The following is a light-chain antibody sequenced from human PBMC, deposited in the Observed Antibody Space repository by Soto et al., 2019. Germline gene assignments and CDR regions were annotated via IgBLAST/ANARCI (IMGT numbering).Light chain of an antibody. V-gene: IGLV2-8*01. J-gene: IGLJ2*01. CDR3: SSYAGSDNFVL. CDR2: EVI. Sequence: QSALSQPPSASGSPGQSVTISCTGSSSDVGGYNFVSWYQHLPGKAPKLMIYEVIQRPSGVPDRFSGSKSGNTASLTVSGLQAVDEADYYCSSYAGSDNFVLFGGGTKLTVL. CDR1: SSDVGGYNF.